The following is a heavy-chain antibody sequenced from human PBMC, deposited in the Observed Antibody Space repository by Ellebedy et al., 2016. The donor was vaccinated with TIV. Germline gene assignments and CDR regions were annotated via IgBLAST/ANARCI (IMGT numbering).Heavy chain of an antibody. J-gene: IGHJ4*02. V-gene: IGHV1-18*01. Sequence: AASVKVSCKASGYTFTSYGISWVRQAPGQGLEWMGWISAYNVNTNYAQKLQGRVTMTSDTSTSTAYMELRGLTSDDTAVYYCARGATMITPAVFDFWGQGTLVTVSS. CDR3: ARGATMITPAVFDF. D-gene: IGHD5-24*01. CDR1: GYTFTSYG. CDR2: ISAYNVNT.